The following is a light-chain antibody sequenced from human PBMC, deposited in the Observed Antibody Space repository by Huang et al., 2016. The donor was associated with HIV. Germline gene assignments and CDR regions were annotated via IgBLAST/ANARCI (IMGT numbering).Light chain of an antibody. CDR1: QIISSN. J-gene: IGKJ4*01. CDR3: QQYDNWPPLT. V-gene: IGKV3-15*01. Sequence: EILMTQSPATLSVSLGERATLSCRASQIISSNLAWYQQKPGQPPRLLLYGASTRATGIPARFSCSGSETEFTLTINSLQSEDFGVYYCQQYDNWPPLTFGGGTKVEIK. CDR2: GAS.